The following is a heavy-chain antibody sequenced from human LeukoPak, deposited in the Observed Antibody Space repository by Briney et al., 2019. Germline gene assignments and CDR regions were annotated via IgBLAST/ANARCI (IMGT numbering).Heavy chain of an antibody. V-gene: IGHV1-8*03. CDR2: MDPNSGNT. CDR3: ARAGYYYDSSGYYALFN. CDR1: GFTFTSYD. Sequence: ASVKVSCKASGFTFTSYDINWVRQATGQGLEWMGWMDPNSGNTGYAQKFQGRVTITRNTSISTAYMELSSLRSEDTAVYYCARAGYYYDSSGYYALFNWGQGTLVTVSS. D-gene: IGHD3-22*01. J-gene: IGHJ4*02.